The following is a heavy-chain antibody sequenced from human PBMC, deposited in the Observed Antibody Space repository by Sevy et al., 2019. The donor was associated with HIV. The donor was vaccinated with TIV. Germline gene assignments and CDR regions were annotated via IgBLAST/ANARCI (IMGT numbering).Heavy chain of an antibody. V-gene: IGHV3-23*01. CDR1: GFTFSSYA. Sequence: GGSLRLSCAASGFTFSSYAMSWVRQAPGKGLEWVSAISGSGGSTNYADSVKGRFTISRDNTKSTLYLQMKSLRAEDTAVYYCAKDPRSRYGDYGEGSFYFDYWGQGTLVTVSS. CDR2: ISGSGGST. D-gene: IGHD4-17*01. CDR3: AKDPRSRYGDYGEGSFYFDY. J-gene: IGHJ4*02.